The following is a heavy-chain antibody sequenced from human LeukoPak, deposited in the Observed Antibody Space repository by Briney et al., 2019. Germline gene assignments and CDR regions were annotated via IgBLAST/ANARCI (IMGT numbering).Heavy chain of an antibody. D-gene: IGHD6-19*01. CDR1: GGSFSGYY. J-gene: IGHJ6*03. Sequence: PSETLSLTCAVYGGSFSGYYWSWIRQPPGKGLEWIGEINHSGSTNYNPSLKSRVTISVDTSKNQFSLKLSPVTAADTAVYYCARGPLRRGESSGWYGNYYYYYMDVWGKGTTVTVSS. CDR3: ARGPLRRGESSGWYGNYYYYYMDV. CDR2: INHSGST. V-gene: IGHV4-34*01.